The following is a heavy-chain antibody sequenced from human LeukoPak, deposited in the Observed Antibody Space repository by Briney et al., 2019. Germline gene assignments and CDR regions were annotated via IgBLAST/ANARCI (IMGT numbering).Heavy chain of an antibody. Sequence: ASVKVSCKASGYTFTDYYMHWVRQAPGQGLEWVGWINPNSSDTKYAKRFQGRVTMTRDTSISAAYMELTRLTSDDTAVYYCARDGDLDWLPSGFWGQGTLVTVSS. CDR3: ARDGDLDWLPSGF. D-gene: IGHD3-9*01. V-gene: IGHV1-2*02. J-gene: IGHJ4*02. CDR2: INPNSSDT. CDR1: GYTFTDYY.